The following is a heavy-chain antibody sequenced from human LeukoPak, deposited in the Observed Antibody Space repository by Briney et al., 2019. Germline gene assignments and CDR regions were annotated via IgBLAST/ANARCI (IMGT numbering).Heavy chain of an antibody. J-gene: IGHJ4*02. CDR1: GYTFTSYG. D-gene: IGHD3-10*01. Sequence: GASVKVSCKASGYTFTSYGISWVRQAPGQGREWMGWISAYNGNTNYAQKLQGRVTMTTDTSTSTAYMELRSLRSDDTAVYYCARDTMVRGVMPDYFDYWGQGTLVTVSS. V-gene: IGHV1-18*01. CDR2: ISAYNGNT. CDR3: ARDTMVRGVMPDYFDY.